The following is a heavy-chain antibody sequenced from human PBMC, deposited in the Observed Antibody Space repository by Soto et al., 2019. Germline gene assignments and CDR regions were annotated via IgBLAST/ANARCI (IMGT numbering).Heavy chain of an antibody. J-gene: IGHJ3*02. Sequence: QVQLVQSGAEVKKPGASVKVSCKAAGYTFTSYDINWLRQATGQGIEWMGWMNPNSGNTGYAQKFQGRVTMTRKTSISTDYMELSSLRSEDTAVYYCARGIKYYYSGDDAFDIWGQGTMVTVSS. V-gene: IGHV1-8*01. D-gene: IGHD3-10*01. CDR3: ARGIKYYYSGDDAFDI. CDR2: MNPNSGNT. CDR1: GYTFTSYD.